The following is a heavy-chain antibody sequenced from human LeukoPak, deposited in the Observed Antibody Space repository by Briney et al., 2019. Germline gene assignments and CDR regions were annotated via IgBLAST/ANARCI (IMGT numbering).Heavy chain of an antibody. CDR1: GGSISSSSYY. V-gene: IGHV4-39*07. CDR2: TYYSGST. Sequence: SETLSLTCTVSGGSISSSSYYWGWIRQPPGKGLEWIGSTYYSGSTYYNPSLKSRVTISVDTSKNQFSLKLSSVTAADTAVYYCARDPTQKGYWGQGTLVTVSS. CDR3: ARDPTQKGY. J-gene: IGHJ4*02.